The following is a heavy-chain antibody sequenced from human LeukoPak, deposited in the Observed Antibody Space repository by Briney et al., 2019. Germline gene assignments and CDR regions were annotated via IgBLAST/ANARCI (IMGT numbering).Heavy chain of an antibody. J-gene: IGHJ4*02. Sequence: PSETLSLTCAVYGGSFSGYYWSWIRQPPGKGLEWIGEINHSGSTNYNPSLRSRVTISVDTSKNQFSLKLSSVTAADTAVYYCAKYYDSSGYSYWGQGTLVTVSS. CDR3: AKYYDSSGYSY. D-gene: IGHD3-22*01. CDR2: INHSGST. CDR1: GGSFSGYY. V-gene: IGHV4-34*01.